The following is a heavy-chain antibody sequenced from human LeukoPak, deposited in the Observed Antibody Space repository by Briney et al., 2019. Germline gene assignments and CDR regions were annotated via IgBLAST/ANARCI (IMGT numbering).Heavy chain of an antibody. CDR2: IYYSGST. J-gene: IGHJ4*02. V-gene: IGHV4-59*01. CDR3: ARVDYGSGTYLEITY. CDR1: GGSFSSYY. D-gene: IGHD3-10*01. Sequence: PSETLSLTCTVSGGSFSSYYWSWIRQPPGKGLEWIGYIYYSGSTNYNPSLKSRVTISVDTSKNQFSLRLSSVTAADTAVYYCARVDYGSGTYLEITYWGQGALVTVSS.